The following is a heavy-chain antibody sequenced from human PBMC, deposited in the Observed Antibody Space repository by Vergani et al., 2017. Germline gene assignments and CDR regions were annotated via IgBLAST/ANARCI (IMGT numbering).Heavy chain of an antibody. V-gene: IGHV2-5*02. CDR2: IYWDDDK. CDR3: ANMGVPEMDIVVVPDFDY. J-gene: IGHJ4*02. Sequence: QITLKESGPTLVKPTQTLTLTCTFSGFSLSTSGVVVGWIRQPPGKALEWLALIYWDDDKRYSPSLKSRLTITKDTSKNQVVLTMTNMDPMDTATYYCANMGVPEMDIVVVPDFDYWGQGALVTVSS. CDR1: GFSLSTSGVV. D-gene: IGHD2-2*03.